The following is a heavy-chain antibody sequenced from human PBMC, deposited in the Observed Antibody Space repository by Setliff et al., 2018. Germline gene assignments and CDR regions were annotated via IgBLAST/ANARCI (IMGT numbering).Heavy chain of an antibody. CDR1: GYTFTSYD. V-gene: IGHV1-8*03. CDR3: ARNYYGSGSYYLKVVYYYYGMDV. J-gene: IGHJ6*02. CDR2: MNPNSGNT. Sequence: ASVKVSCKASGYTFTSYDINWVRQATGQGLEWMGWMNPNSGNTGYAQKFQGRVTITRNTSISTAYMELSSLRSEDTAVCYCARNYYGSGSYYLKVVYYYYGMDVWGQGTKVTVSS. D-gene: IGHD3-10*01.